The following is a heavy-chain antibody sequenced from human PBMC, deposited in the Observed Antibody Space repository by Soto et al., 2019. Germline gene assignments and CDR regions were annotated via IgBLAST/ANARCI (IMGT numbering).Heavy chain of an antibody. J-gene: IGHJ4*02. CDR1: GGTFSSYA. V-gene: IGHV1-69*12. CDR2: IIPIFGTA. Sequence: QVQLVQSGAEVKKPGSSVKVSCKASGGTFSSYAISWVRQAPGQGLEWMGGIIPIFGTANYAQKFQGRVTITADESTSTADMELSSLRSEDTAVYYCATQDGHGGKSPFDYWGQGTLVTVSS. D-gene: IGHD2-15*01. CDR3: ATQDGHGGKSPFDY.